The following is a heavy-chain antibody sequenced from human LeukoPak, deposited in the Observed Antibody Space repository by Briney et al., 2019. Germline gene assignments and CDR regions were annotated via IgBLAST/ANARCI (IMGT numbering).Heavy chain of an antibody. CDR1: GYTFTDYY. CDR3: ARAGPTVTTTFDY. V-gene: IGHV1-69-2*01. D-gene: IGHD4-17*01. J-gene: IGHJ4*02. CDR2: VDPEDGET. Sequence: GASVKVSCKASGYTFTDYYMHWVQQAPGKGLEWMGRVDPEDGETIYAEKFQGRVTITADTSTDTAYMELSSLRSEDTAVSYCARAGPTVTTTFDYWGQGTLVTVSS.